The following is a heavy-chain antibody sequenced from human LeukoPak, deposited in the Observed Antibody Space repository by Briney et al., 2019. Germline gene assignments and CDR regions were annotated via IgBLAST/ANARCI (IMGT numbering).Heavy chain of an antibody. CDR1: GFTFSSYA. D-gene: IGHD6-19*01. Sequence: GGSLRLSCAASGFTFSSYAMSWVRQAPGKGLEWVSAISGSGGSTYYADSVKGRFTISRDNAKNSLYPQMNSLRAEDTAVYYCAREGPYSSGWYYYWGQGTLVTVSS. CDR3: AREGPYSSGWYYY. V-gene: IGHV3-23*01. J-gene: IGHJ4*02. CDR2: ISGSGGST.